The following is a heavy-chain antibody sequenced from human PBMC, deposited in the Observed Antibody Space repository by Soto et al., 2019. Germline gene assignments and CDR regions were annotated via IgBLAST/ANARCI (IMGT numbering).Heavy chain of an antibody. J-gene: IGHJ5*02. Sequence: ASVKVSCKASGGTFSSYTISWVRQAPGQGLEWMGRIIPILGIANYAQKFQGRVTITADKSTSTAYMELSSLRSEDTAVYYCARDPPVRFGEYENWFDPWGQGTLVTVSS. CDR1: GGTFSSYT. V-gene: IGHV1-69*04. CDR3: ARDPPVRFGEYENWFDP. D-gene: IGHD3-10*01. CDR2: IIPILGIA.